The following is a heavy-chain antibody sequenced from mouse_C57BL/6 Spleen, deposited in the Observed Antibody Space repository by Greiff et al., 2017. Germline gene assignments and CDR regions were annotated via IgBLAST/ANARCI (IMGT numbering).Heavy chain of an antibody. CDR1: GYTFTSYW. CDR2: IDPSDSYT. D-gene: IGHD2-3*01. J-gene: IGHJ3*01. V-gene: IGHV1-69*01. CDR3: ARTEGWLKFAD. Sequence: QVQLQQPGAELVMPGASVKLSCKASGYTFTSYWMHWVKQRPGQGLEWIGEIDPSDSYTNYNQKFKGKSTLTVDKSSSTAYMQLSSLTSEDSAVYYGARTEGWLKFADWGQGTLVTVSA.